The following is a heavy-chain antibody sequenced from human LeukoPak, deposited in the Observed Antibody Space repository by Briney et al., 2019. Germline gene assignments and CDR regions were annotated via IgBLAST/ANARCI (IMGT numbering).Heavy chain of an antibody. CDR3: ARGPPNGEFDY. CDR2: IYYSGST. V-gene: IGHV4-61*01. D-gene: IGHD2-8*01. Sequence: PSETLSLTCTVSGGSVSSGSYYWSWIRQPPGKGLEWIGYIYYSGSTNYNPSLKSRVTISVDTSKNQFSLKLSSVTAADTAVYYCARGPPNGEFDYWGQGTLVTVSS. J-gene: IGHJ4*02. CDR1: GGSVSSGSYY.